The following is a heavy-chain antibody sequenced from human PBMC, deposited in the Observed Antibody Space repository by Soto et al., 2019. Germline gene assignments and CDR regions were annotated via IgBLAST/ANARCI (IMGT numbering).Heavy chain of an antibody. D-gene: IGHD3-3*01. CDR1: GGSISSEGYY. CDR3: ARGVPYNWYVVL. Sequence: QVQLQESGPGLVKPSQTLSLTCTVSGGSISSEGYYWSWIRQHPGKGLEWIGYIYSSGSTYINPSLQGRITMPVDTSKNQFSLNLRSVTAADSAVYYCARGVPYNWYVVLWGRGTLVTVSS. V-gene: IGHV4-31*03. CDR2: IYSSGST. J-gene: IGHJ2*01.